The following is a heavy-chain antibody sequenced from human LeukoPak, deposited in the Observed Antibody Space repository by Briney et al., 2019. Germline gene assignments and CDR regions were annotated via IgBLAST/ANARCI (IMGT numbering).Heavy chain of an antibody. CDR1: GGTFSSYA. D-gene: IGHD2-2*01. V-gene: IGHV1-69*13. CDR3: ARAFDCSSTSCYEAEYFQH. J-gene: IGHJ1*01. Sequence: SVKVSCKASGGTFSSYAISWVRQAPGQWLEWMGGIIPIFGTANYAQKFQGRVTITADESTSTAYMELSSLRSEDTAVYYCARAFDCSSTSCYEAEYFQHWGQGTLVTVSS. CDR2: IIPIFGTA.